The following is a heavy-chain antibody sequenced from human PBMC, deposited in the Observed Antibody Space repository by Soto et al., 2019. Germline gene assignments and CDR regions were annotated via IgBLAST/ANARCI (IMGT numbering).Heavy chain of an antibody. Sequence: GGSLRLSCTAYGFNFTSYAVIWVRQAPGKGLEWVSGISGYGDSTYYAASVKGRFTISRHNSQKMLFLQMNSLRAEDTAMYYCAKGSLVLSNAFDLWGQGTKVTVSS. CDR3: AKGSLVLSNAFDL. D-gene: IGHD4-4*01. V-gene: IGHV3-23*01. CDR1: GFNFTSYA. CDR2: ISGYGDST. J-gene: IGHJ3*01.